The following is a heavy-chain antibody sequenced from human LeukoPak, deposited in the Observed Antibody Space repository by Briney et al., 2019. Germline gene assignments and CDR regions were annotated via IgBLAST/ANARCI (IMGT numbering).Heavy chain of an antibody. CDR2: IYYSGST. CDR1: GGSMRSYY. CDR3: ARSPGLSYFDP. V-gene: IGHV4-59*01. J-gene: IGHJ5*02. D-gene: IGHD1-26*01. Sequence: PSETLSLTCTVSGGSMRSYYWNWIRQPPGKGLEWIGYIYYSGSTNYDPSLRSRVTMSVDTSKNQFSLRLTSVSAADTAVYYCARSPGLSYFDPWGQGTLVTVSS.